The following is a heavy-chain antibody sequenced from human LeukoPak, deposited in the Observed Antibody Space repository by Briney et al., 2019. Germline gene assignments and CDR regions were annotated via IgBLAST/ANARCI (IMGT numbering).Heavy chain of an antibody. V-gene: IGHV1-8*03. CDR3: ARAYGDHPRWSFDL. J-gene: IGHJ2*01. Sequence: GASVKVSCKASGYTFNAHDINWVRQAPGQGLEWMGWMNPNNGHTVYAQKFQGRVTITRDISISTAYMELSSLRSEDTAVYYCARAYGDHPRWSFDLWGRGTLVTVSS. CDR2: MNPNNGHT. CDR1: GYTFNAHD. D-gene: IGHD4-17*01.